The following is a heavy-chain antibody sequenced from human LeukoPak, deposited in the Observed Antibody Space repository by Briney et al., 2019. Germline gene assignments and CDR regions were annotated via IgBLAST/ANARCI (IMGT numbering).Heavy chain of an antibody. J-gene: IGHJ5*02. CDR3: ARVPHFGDYGWFDP. V-gene: IGHV4-31*03. Sequence: SETLSLTCTVSGGSISSGGYYWSWIRQHPGKGLEWIGYIYYSGSTYYNPSLKSRVTISVDTSKNQFSLKLSSVTAADTAVYYCARVPHFGDYGWFDPWGQGTLVTVSS. CDR1: GGSISSGGYY. D-gene: IGHD4-17*01. CDR2: IYYSGST.